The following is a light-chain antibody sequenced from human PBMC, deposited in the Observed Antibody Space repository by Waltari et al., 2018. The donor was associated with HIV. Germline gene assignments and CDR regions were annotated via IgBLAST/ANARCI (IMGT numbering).Light chain of an antibody. CDR2: DVN. V-gene: IGLV2-23*02. CDR3: SSYAGGGTLF. Sequence: ALTQPASVSGSPGQSIAISCAGTSSAVGGYEYVSWYQEHAGKAPKLIIFDVNKRPSGVSNRFSGSKSGNTASLTISGLQAEDEADYYCSSYAGGGTLFFGGGTKVTVL. CDR1: SSAVGGYEY. J-gene: IGLJ1*01.